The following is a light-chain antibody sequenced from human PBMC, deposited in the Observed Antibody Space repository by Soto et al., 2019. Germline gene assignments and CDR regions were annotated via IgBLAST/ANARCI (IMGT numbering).Light chain of an antibody. CDR1: SSDVGGYNY. J-gene: IGLJ1*01. Sequence: QSVLTQPPSASGSPGQSVTISCTGTSSDVGGYNYVSWYQQHPGKAPKLMIYEVSKRPSGVPDRFSGSKSGSTASLTVSGLQAEDEADYYCSSYADSNNYVFGTGTKVT. V-gene: IGLV2-8*01. CDR2: EVS. CDR3: SSYADSNNYV.